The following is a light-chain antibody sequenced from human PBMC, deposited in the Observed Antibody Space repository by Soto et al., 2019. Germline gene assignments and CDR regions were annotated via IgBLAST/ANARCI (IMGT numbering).Light chain of an antibody. J-gene: IGKJ1*01. Sequence: DIQMTQSPSTLSASVGGSVSITCRASESISSWLAWYQQKPGKAPKLLIYKASTLDSGVPSRFSGSGSGTDFTLTTSSLQPDDFAIYYCQQYKTYSRTFGQGTKVDIK. CDR2: KAS. CDR3: QQYKTYSRT. CDR1: ESISSW. V-gene: IGKV1-5*03.